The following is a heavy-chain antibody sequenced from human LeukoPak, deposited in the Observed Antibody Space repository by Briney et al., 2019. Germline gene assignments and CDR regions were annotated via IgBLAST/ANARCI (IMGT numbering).Heavy chain of an antibody. CDR1: GGSINSYY. J-gene: IGHJ4*02. CDR2: IYSSGST. CDR3: ARDRNGDGATYFSY. V-gene: IGHV4-4*07. D-gene: IGHD4/OR15-4a*01. Sequence: PSETLSLNCTVSGGSINSYYWSWIRQPAGKGLEWIGRIYSSGSTLYNPSLKTRVTMSVDSSKKQFSLKLSSVTAADTAVYYCARDRNGDGATYFSYWGQGTLVTVSS.